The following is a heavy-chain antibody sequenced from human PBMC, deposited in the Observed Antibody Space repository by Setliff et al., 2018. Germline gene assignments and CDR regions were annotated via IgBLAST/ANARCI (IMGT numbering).Heavy chain of an antibody. CDR1: GGSISSYY. CDR2: IYYSGIT. D-gene: IGHD3-22*01. V-gene: IGHV4-59*04. Sequence: SETLSLTCTVSGGSISSYYWSWIRQPPGQGLEWIAYIYYSGITYYNPSLTSRVTIPVDTSKNQYSLKLTSVTAADTAVYYCARLGGSSGSGGFYYYYYYMDVWGKGTTVTVS. J-gene: IGHJ6*03. CDR3: ARLGGSSGSGGFYYYYYYMDV.